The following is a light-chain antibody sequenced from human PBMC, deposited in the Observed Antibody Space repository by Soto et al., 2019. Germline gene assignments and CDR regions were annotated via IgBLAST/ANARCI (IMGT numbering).Light chain of an antibody. CDR2: DVI. CDR1: SNDVGYYNY. Sequence: QSVLTQPASVSGSPGQSITISCTGSSNDVGYYNYVSWYQQHPGKAPKLIILDVINRPSGVSNRFSGSKFGNTASLTISGLQAEDEADYYCSSFTTSTTWVFGGGTKLTVL. V-gene: IGLV2-14*01. J-gene: IGLJ3*02. CDR3: SSFTTSTTWV.